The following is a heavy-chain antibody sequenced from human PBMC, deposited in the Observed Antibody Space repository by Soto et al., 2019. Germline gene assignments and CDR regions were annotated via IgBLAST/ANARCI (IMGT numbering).Heavy chain of an antibody. V-gene: IGHV3-15*07. CDR2: IKSKTDGATT. J-gene: IGHJ6*02. CDR1: GFTFSDTW. CDR3: TTGNWRYYHGMDV. Sequence: PGGSLRLSCAASGFTFSDTWMNWVRQAPGKGLEWVGHIKSKTDGATTDYAAPVKGRFTISRDDSKNTLYLQMSSLKTEDTAVYYCTTGNWRYYHGMDVWGQGTTVTVSS. D-gene: IGHD3-3*01.